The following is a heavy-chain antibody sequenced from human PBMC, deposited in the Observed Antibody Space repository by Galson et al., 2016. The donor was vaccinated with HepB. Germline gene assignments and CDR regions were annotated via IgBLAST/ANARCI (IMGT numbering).Heavy chain of an antibody. V-gene: IGHV3-30*19. CDR2: ISYDGSSK. J-gene: IGHJ4*02. CDR1: GFTFSSSYG. Sequence: LRLSCAASGFTFSSSYGMHWVRLAPGKGLEWVAVISYDGSSKYYADSVKGRFTISRDNSKNTLYLQMNSLRAEDTAVYYCARDRKAYYDFWSGSDYFDYWGQGTLVTVSS. CDR3: ARDRKAYYDFWSGSDYFDY. D-gene: IGHD3-3*01.